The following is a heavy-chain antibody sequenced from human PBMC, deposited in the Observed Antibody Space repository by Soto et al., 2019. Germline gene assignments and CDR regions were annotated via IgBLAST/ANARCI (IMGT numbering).Heavy chain of an antibody. Sequence: ASVKVSCKASGYTFTSYGISWVRQAPGQGLEWMGWISAYNGNTNYAQKLQGRVTMTTDTSTSTAYMELRSLRSDDTAVYYCAGDGAVGSGSYYNVLYFDYWGQGTLVTVSS. J-gene: IGHJ4*02. CDR3: AGDGAVGSGSYYNVLYFDY. CDR1: GYTFTSYG. V-gene: IGHV1-18*01. D-gene: IGHD3-10*01. CDR2: ISAYNGNT.